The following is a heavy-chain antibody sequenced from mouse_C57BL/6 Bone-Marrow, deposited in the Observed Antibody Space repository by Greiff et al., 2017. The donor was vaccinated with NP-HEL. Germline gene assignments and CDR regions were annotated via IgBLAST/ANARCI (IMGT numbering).Heavy chain of an antibody. CDR2: INYDGSST. CDR1: GFTFSDYY. V-gene: IGHV5-16*01. Sequence: EVKVVEPEGGLVQPGSSMKLSCTASGFTFSDYYMAWVRQVPEKGLEWVANINYDGSSTYYLDSLKSRFIISRDNAKNILYLQMSSLKSEDTATYYCARVDGTLYAMDYWGQGTSVTVSS. CDR3: ARVDGTLYAMDY. J-gene: IGHJ4*01. D-gene: IGHD2-1*01.